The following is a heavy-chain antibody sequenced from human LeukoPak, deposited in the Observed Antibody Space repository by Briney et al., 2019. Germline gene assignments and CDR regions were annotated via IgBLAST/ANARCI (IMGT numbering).Heavy chain of an antibody. CDR2: INHSGST. D-gene: IGHD5-18*01. Sequence: PSETLSLTCTVSGGSISSSSYYWGWIRQPPGKGLEWIGEINHSGSTNYNPSLKSRVTISVDTSKNQFSLKLSSVTAADTAVYYCAFVDTAMPRYGMDVWGQGTTVTVSS. J-gene: IGHJ6*02. CDR1: GGSISSSSYY. CDR3: AFVDTAMPRYGMDV. V-gene: IGHV4-39*07.